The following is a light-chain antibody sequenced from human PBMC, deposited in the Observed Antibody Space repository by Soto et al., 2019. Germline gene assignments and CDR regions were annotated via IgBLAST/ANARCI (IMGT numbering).Light chain of an antibody. J-gene: IGKJ5*01. Sequence: MVLTQSPGTLSSSPGERATLSCRASQSVSTSNLAWYQQRPGQAPRLLIYGASTRATGIPARFSGSGSGTEFTLTISSLQSEDFAVYYCQQYNNWSITFGQGTRLEIK. CDR3: QQYNNWSIT. CDR2: GAS. V-gene: IGKV3-15*01. CDR1: QSVSTSN.